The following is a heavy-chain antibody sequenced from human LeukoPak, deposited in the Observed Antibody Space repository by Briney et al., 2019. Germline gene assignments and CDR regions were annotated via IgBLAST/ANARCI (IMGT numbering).Heavy chain of an antibody. CDR2: IGGSGGST. CDR3: AKGIPYGSGSYFY. CDR1: GFTFSSYA. D-gene: IGHD3-10*01. J-gene: IGHJ4*02. Sequence: PGGSLRLSCAASGFTFSSYAMSWVRQAPGKGLEWASAIGGSGGSTYYADSVKGRFTISRDNSKNALYLQMNSLRAEDTAVYYCAKGIPYGSGSYFYWGQATLVTVSS. V-gene: IGHV3-23*01.